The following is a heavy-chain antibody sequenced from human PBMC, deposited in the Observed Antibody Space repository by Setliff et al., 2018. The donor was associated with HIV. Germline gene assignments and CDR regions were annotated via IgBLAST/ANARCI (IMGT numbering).Heavy chain of an antibody. Sequence: HPGGSLRLSCAASGFIFDDYAMYWVRQAPGKNLEWVSLIDWSGDKTYYADSVNGRFTISRDNSKETLFLQMHSLRPEDTALYYCAKTTGSVLGTYYFDYWGQGTLVTVSS. CDR1: GFIFDDYA. CDR3: AKTTGSVLGTYYFDY. CDR2: IDWSGDKT. D-gene: IGHD3-16*01. J-gene: IGHJ4*02. V-gene: IGHV3-43D*03.